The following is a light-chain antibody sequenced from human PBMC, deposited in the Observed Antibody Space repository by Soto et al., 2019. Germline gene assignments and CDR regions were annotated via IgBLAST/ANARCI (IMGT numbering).Light chain of an antibody. J-gene: IGKJ5*01. Sequence: IVLTQSPGTLSLSPGERATLSCRASQSVTNNQFAWFRQKPGQAPRLLIWGVSNRATGIPDRFSGSGSGTDFTLTISSLEPEDFAVYYCQQRSNWPPITFGQGTRLEIK. CDR3: QQRSNWPPIT. CDR1: QSVTNN. V-gene: IGKV3D-20*02. CDR2: GVS.